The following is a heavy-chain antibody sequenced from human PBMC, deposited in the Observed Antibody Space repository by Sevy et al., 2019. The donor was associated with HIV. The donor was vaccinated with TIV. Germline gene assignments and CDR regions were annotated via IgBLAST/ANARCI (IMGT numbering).Heavy chain of an antibody. CDR1: GFTFSSYS. D-gene: IGHD6-6*01. V-gene: IGHV3-21*01. J-gene: IGHJ5*02. CDR3: ARGSAWETEQLAILSYSSNWFDP. Sequence: GGSPRLSCAASGFTFSSYSMNWVRQAPGKGLEWVSSISSSSSDIYYANSVKGRFTISRDNAKNSLYLQMNSLRAEDTAVYYCARGSAWETEQLAILSYSSNWFDPWGQGTLVTVSS. CDR2: ISSSSSDI.